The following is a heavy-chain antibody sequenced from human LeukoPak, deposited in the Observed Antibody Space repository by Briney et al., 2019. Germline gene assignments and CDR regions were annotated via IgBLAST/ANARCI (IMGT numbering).Heavy chain of an antibody. V-gene: IGHV4-34*01. CDR2: INHSGST. J-gene: IGHJ5*02. CDR3: ARGWMVANT. Sequence: SETLSLTCAVYGGSFSGYYWSWIRQPPGKGLEWIGEINHSGSTNYNPSLKSRVTISVDTSKNQFSLKLSSVTAADTAVYYCARGWMVANTWGQGALVTVSS. CDR1: GGSFSGYY. D-gene: IGHD5-12*01.